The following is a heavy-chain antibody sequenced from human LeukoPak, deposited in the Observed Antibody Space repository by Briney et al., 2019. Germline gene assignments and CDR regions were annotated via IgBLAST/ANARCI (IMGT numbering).Heavy chain of an antibody. CDR3: ARGGFSYYDSSGYLNFDY. D-gene: IGHD3-22*01. CDR2: IYTSGST. J-gene: IGHJ4*02. CDR1: GGSISSYY. V-gene: IGHV4-4*07. Sequence: SETLSLTCTVSGGSISSYYWSWIRQPAGKGLEWIGRIYTSGSTNYNPSLKSRVTMSVDTSKNQFSLKLSSVTAADTAVYYCARGGFSYYDSSGYLNFDYWGQGILVTVSS.